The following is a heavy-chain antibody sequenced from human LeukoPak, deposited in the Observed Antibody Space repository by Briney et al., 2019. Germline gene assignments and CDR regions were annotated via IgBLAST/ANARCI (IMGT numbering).Heavy chain of an antibody. V-gene: IGHV3-74*03. CDR1: GFTFSNYW. CDR2: INHDGSST. J-gene: IGHJ4*02. CDR3: AREYYYDSSGYFPHGY. D-gene: IGHD3-22*01. Sequence: GGSLRLSCAASGFTFSNYWMHWVRQAPGKGLVWVSRINHDGSSTTYADSVKGRFTISRDNAKNTLHLQMNSLRAGDTAVYYCAREYYYDSSGYFPHGYWGQGTLVTVSS.